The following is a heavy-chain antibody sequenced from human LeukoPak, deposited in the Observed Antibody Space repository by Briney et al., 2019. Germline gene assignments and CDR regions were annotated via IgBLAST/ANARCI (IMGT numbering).Heavy chain of an antibody. CDR3: ARALVYTIPYFDY. CDR2: TYPGDSET. CDR1: GWRFTNYW. V-gene: IGHV5-51*01. D-gene: IGHD2-8*01. Sequence: GESLKISCKGSGWRFTNYWIGWVRQMPGKGLEWMGITYPGDSETRYSPPFQGQVTVSADKSINTAYLQWSSLKASDTAMYYCARALVYTIPYFDYWGQGTLVTVSS. J-gene: IGHJ4*02.